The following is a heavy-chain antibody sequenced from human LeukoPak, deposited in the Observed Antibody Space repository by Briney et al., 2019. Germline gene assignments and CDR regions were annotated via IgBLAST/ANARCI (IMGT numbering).Heavy chain of an antibody. CDR2: IYYSGST. V-gene: IGHV4-30-4*01. CDR3: ARGVVADAFDI. D-gene: IGHD3-22*01. CDR1: GGSISSGDYY. J-gene: IGHJ3*02. Sequence: SQTLSLTCNVSGGSISSGDYYWSWIRQPQGKGLVWIGYIYYSGSTNYNPSLKSRVTISVDTSKNQFSLKLSSVTAADTAVYYCARGVVADAFDIWGQGTMVTVSS.